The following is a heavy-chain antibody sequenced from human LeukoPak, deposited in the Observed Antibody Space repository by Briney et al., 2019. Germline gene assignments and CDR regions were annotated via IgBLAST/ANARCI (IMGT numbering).Heavy chain of an antibody. Sequence: GGSLRLSCAASGFTFSSYWMTWVRQAPGQEMEWVANIKEDGSAKYHVDSVKGRFTISRDNAKNSMYLQMNSLRVEDTAVYYCTRDTGCSGGACYSFYDYWGQGTLVTVSS. D-gene: IGHD2-21*01. J-gene: IGHJ4*02. CDR2: IKEDGSAK. CDR1: GFTFSSYW. CDR3: TRDTGCSGGACYSFYDY. V-gene: IGHV3-7*01.